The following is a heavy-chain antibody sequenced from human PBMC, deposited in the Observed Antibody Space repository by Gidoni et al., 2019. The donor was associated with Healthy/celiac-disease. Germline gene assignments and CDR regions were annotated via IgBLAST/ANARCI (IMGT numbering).Heavy chain of an antibody. CDR2: IYYSGST. D-gene: IGHD4-17*01. V-gene: IGHV4-31*03. J-gene: IGHJ4*02. CDR3: AIADYGDYPIDY. Sequence: TCTVSGGPISSGGYYWSWIRQHPGKGLEWIGYIYYSGSTYYNTSLKSRVTISVDTSKNQFSLKLSSVTAADTAVYYCAIADYGDYPIDYWGQGTLVTVSS. CDR1: GGPISSGGYY.